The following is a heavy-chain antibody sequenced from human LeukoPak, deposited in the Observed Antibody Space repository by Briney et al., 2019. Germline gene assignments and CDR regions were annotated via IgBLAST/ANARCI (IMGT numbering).Heavy chain of an antibody. V-gene: IGHV3-48*03. CDR2: ISSSGSTL. J-gene: IGHJ4*02. D-gene: IGHD4-23*01. CDR1: GFTFSSYE. Sequence: GGSPRLSCAASGFTFSSYEMNWVRQAPGKGLEWVSYISSSGSTLYYADSVKGRFTISRDNAKNSLYLQMNSLRAEDTAVYYCARDDYGGNSLGYWGQGTLVSVPS. CDR3: ARDDYGGNSLGY.